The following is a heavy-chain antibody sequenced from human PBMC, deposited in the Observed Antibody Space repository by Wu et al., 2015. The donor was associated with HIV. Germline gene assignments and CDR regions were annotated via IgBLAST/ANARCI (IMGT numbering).Heavy chain of an antibody. CDR2: IIPISGTA. CDR1: GGTFSSYA. D-gene: IGHD2-21*01. J-gene: IGHJ4*02. V-gene: IGHV1-69*12. Sequence: QVQLVQSGPEVKKPGSSVRVSCKASGGTFSSYAFSWVRQAPGQGLEWMGGIIPISGTADYAQKFQGRITISADESTRTIYMHVRSLRSEDTAVYFCARDLLWGXDFWGQGTLLTVSS. CDR3: ARDLLWGXDF.